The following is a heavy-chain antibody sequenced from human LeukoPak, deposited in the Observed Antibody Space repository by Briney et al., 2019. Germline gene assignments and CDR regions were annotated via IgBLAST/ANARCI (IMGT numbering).Heavy chain of an antibody. D-gene: IGHD3-9*01. V-gene: IGHV3-30*18. CDR1: GFTFSSYG. CDR2: ISYDGSNK. CDR3: AKVPYYDISDAFDI. J-gene: IGHJ3*02. Sequence: GASLRLSCAASGFTFSSYGMHWARQAPGKGLEWVAVISYDGSNKYYADSVKGRFTISRDNSKNTLYLQMNSLRAEDTAVYYCAKVPYYDISDAFDIWGQGTMVTVSS.